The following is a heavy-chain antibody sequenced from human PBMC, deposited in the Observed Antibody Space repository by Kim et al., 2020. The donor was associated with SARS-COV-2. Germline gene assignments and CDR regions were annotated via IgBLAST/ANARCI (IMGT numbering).Heavy chain of an antibody. Sequence: AKSVKGRITITRDNGKNSLYLQMNSLRAEDTAVYYCARDSPMVRGVPFDYWGQGTLVTVSS. D-gene: IGHD3-10*01. CDR3: ARDSPMVRGVPFDY. V-gene: IGHV3-11*06. J-gene: IGHJ4*02.